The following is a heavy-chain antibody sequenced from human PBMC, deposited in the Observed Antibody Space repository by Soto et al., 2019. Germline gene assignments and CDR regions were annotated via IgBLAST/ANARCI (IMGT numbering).Heavy chain of an antibody. CDR1: GFTFSSYA. V-gene: IGHV3-23*01. J-gene: IGHJ4*02. D-gene: IGHD3-22*01. Sequence: GGSLRLSCAASGFTFSSYAMSWVRQAPGKGLEWVSAISGSGGSTYYADSVKGRFTISRDNSKNTLYLQMNSLRAEDTAVYYCAKDLTPYDSSGYSTPGSFDYWGQGTLVTVSS. CDR2: ISGSGGST. CDR3: AKDLTPYDSSGYSTPGSFDY.